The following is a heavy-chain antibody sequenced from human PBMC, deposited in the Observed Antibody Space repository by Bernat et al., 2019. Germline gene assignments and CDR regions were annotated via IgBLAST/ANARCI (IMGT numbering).Heavy chain of an antibody. J-gene: IGHJ5*02. V-gene: IGHV3-72*01. CDR3: TRETRFGPYLHWFDP. Sequence: EVRLVESGGGLVQPGGSLRLSCLASGFTFSDHYMDWVRQAPGKGLEWVGRIRNKPNSYTTEYGASVKGRFTISRDDSNNSVYLQISSLKTEDTAVYYCTRETRFGPYLHWFDPWGQGTLVTVSS. CDR1: GFTFSDHY. CDR2: IRNKPNSYTT. D-gene: IGHD3-16*01.